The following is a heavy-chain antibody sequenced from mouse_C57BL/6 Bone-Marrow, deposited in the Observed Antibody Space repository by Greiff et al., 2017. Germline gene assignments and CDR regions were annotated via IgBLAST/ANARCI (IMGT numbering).Heavy chain of an antibody. J-gene: IGHJ2*01. CDR1: GYTFTSYW. Sequence: VQLQQPGAELVKPGASVKLSCKASGYTFTSYWMHWVKQRPGQGLEWIGMIHPNSGSTNYNEKFKSKATLTVDKSSSTAYMQLSSLTSEDSAVYYCAITTVVAYYCDYWGQGTTLTVSS. V-gene: IGHV1-64*01. CDR2: IHPNSGST. CDR3: AITTVVAYYCDY. D-gene: IGHD1-1*01.